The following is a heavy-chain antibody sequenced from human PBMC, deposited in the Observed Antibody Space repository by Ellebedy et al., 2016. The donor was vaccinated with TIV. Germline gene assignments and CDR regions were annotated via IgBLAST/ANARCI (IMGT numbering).Heavy chain of an antibody. D-gene: IGHD3-22*01. J-gene: IGHJ6*02. CDR3: ARRTYYYDSSGSTYGMDV. CDR2: IYYSGST. Sequence: MPGGSLRLSCTVSGGSISSYYWSWIRQPPGKGLEWIGYIYYSGSTNYNPSLKSRVTISVDTSKNQFSLKLSSVTAADTAVYYCARRTYYYDSSGSTYGMDVWGQGTTVTVSS. CDR1: GGSISSYY. V-gene: IGHV4-59*08.